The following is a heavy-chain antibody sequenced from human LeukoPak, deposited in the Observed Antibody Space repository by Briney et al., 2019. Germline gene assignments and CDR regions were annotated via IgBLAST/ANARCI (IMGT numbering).Heavy chain of an antibody. D-gene: IGHD3-22*01. V-gene: IGHV3-66*01. CDR1: GFTVSSNY. Sequence: GGSLRLSCAASGFTVSSNYMSWVRQAPGKGLEWVSVIYSGGSTYYADSVKGRFTISRDNSKNTLYLQMNSLRAEDTAVYYCARGNHYYDSSGSYFSRLSEAEYYFDYWGQGTLVTVSP. CDR2: IYSGGST. CDR3: ARGNHYYDSSGSYFSRLSEAEYYFDY. J-gene: IGHJ4*02.